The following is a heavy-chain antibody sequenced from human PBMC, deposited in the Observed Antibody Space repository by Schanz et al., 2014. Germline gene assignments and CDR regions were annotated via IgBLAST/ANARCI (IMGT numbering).Heavy chain of an antibody. J-gene: IGHJ6*02. Sequence: QVQLVESGGGVVQPERSLRLSCAASGFNFANHAIHWVRQGQGNGLQWVSVISSDGSKKLYADSVKARFTISRDNSMNTVYLQMNSLRSDDAAVYYCARAQGVIRLYYGVDVWGQGTTVTVSS. CDR3: ARAQGVIRLYYGVDV. V-gene: IGHV3-30*03. D-gene: IGHD3-10*01. CDR2: ISSDGSKK. CDR1: GFNFANHA.